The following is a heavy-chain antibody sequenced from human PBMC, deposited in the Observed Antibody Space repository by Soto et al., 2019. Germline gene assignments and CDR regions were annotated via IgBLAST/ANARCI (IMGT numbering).Heavy chain of an antibody. CDR1: GFSFSSYA. CDR2: ISGGGGGT. V-gene: IGHV3-23*01. D-gene: IGHD1-1*01. Sequence: GGSLRLSCAASGFSFSSYAMNWVRQAPGKGLEWVSGISGGGGGTYSADSVKGRFTISRDNSKNTLYLQMNSLRAEDTAVYYCAKEGGNWKSLYYCYGMDVWGRGTTVTVSS. J-gene: IGHJ6*02. CDR3: AKEGGNWKSLYYCYGMDV.